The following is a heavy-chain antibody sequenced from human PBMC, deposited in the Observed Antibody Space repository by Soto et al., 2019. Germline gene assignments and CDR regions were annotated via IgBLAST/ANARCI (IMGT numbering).Heavy chain of an antibody. CDR3: ARRYGSGFDY. Sequence: QVQLQESGPGLVKPSETLSLTCTVSGGSISSYYWSWIRQPPGKGLEWIVYIYYSGSTNYNPSLKRRVTISVDTSKNQFSLKLSSVTAADTAVYYCARRYGSGFDYWGQGTLVTVSS. J-gene: IGHJ4*02. CDR2: IYYSGST. CDR1: GGSISSYY. V-gene: IGHV4-59*08. D-gene: IGHD6-19*01.